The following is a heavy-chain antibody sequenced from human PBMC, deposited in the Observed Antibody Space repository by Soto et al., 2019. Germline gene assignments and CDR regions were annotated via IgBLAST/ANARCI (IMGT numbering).Heavy chain of an antibody. D-gene: IGHD6-6*01. CDR2: IYYSGST. CDR3: ARGTSGSSFVFDP. Sequence: QVQLQESGPGLVKPSETLSLTCTVSGGSISSYYWSWIRQPPGKGLEWIGYIYYSGSTNYNPSLKSRVTISVDTSKNQFSLKLSSVTAADTAVYYCARGTSGSSFVFDPWGQGTLVTVSS. V-gene: IGHV4-59*01. CDR1: GGSISSYY. J-gene: IGHJ5*02.